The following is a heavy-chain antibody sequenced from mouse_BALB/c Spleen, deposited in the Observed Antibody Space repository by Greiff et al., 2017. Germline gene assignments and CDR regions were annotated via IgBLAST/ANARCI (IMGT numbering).Heavy chain of an antibody. Sequence: EVKLVESGGGLVKPGGSLKLSCAASGFTFSDYYMYWVRQTPEKRLEWVATISDGGSYTYYPDSVKGRFTISRDNAKNNLYLQMSSLKSEDTAMYYCARGDHYYDYAMDYWGQGTAVTVSS. CDR3: ARGDHYYDYAMDY. D-gene: IGHD1-2*01. V-gene: IGHV5-4*02. CDR2: ISDGGSYT. CDR1: GFTFSDYY. J-gene: IGHJ4*01.